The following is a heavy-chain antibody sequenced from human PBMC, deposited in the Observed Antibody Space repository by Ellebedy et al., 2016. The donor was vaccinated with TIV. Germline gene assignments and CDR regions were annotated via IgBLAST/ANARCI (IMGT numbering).Heavy chain of an antibody. CDR1: GYTFTSYG. D-gene: IGHD6-6*01. CDR2: ISAYNGNT. V-gene: IGHV1-18*01. Sequence: AASVKVSCKASGYTFTSYGISWVRQAPGQGLEWMGWISAYNGNTNYAQKLQGRVTMTTDTSTSTAYMELRSLRSDDTAVYYCARVPYSSSSFEYYFDYWGQGTLVTVSS. CDR3: ARVPYSSSSFEYYFDY. J-gene: IGHJ4*02.